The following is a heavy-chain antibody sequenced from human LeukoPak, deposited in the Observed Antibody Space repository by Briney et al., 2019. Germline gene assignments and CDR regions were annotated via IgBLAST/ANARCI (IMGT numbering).Heavy chain of an antibody. J-gene: IGHJ4*02. D-gene: IGHD4-17*01. CDR3: ARSLARAFEDYGDYADFDY. Sequence: GESLKISCKGSGYSFTSYWIGWVRQMPGKGLEWMGIIYPGDSDTRYSPSFQGQVTISADKSISTAYLQWSSLKASDTAMYYCARSLARAFEDYGDYADFDYWGQGTLVTVSS. CDR1: GYSFTSYW. CDR2: IYPGDSDT. V-gene: IGHV5-51*01.